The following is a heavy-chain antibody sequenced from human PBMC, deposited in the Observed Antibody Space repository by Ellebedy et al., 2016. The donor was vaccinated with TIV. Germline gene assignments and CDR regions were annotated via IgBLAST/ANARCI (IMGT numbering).Heavy chain of an antibody. CDR3: ARGDSTFYVYSGSSDFDY. J-gene: IGHJ4*02. D-gene: IGHD1-26*01. V-gene: IGHV1-46*04. CDR2: INPSGSST. CDR1: EYIFTSYY. Sequence: AASVKVSCKASEYIFTSYYMHWVRQAPGQGLEWMGIINPSGSSTSYAQKLQGRVTMTRDTSTSTVYMELSSLRSEDTAVYYCARGDSTFYVYSGSSDFDYWGQGTLVIVSS.